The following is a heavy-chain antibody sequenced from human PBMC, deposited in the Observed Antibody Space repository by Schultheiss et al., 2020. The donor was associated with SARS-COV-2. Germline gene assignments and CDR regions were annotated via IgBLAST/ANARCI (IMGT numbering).Heavy chain of an antibody. J-gene: IGHJ1*01. Sequence: SVKVSCKASGYTFTSYDINWVRQAPGKGLEWMGGFDPEDGETIYAQKFQGRVTITADESTSTAYMELSSLRSEDTAVYYCARGGRYYDSSGYQFQHWGQGTLVTVSS. V-gene: IGHV1-69*13. D-gene: IGHD3-22*01. CDR3: ARGGRYYDSSGYQFQH. CDR1: GYTFTSYD. CDR2: FDPEDGET.